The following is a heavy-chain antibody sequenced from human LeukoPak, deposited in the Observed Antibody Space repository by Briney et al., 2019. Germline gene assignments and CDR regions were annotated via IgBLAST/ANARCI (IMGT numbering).Heavy chain of an antibody. CDR3: ARVTSGYSYAFDY. J-gene: IGHJ4*02. CDR2: ISAYNGYI. D-gene: IGHD5-18*01. CDR1: GYTFTGYY. V-gene: IGHV1-18*04. Sequence: ASVKVSCKASGYTFTGYYMHWVRQAPGQGLEWMGWISAYNGYINYAQKVQGRVTMTTDTSTSTAYMDLRSLRSDDTAVYYCARVTSGYSYAFDYWGQGTLVTVSS.